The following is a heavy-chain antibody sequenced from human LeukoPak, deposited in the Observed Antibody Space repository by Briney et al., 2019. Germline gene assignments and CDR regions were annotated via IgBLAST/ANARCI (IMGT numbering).Heavy chain of an antibody. D-gene: IGHD6-19*01. CDR2: ISAYNGKR. CDR1: GYTFTSYG. Sequence: ASVKVSRKSSGYTFTSYGISWVRQAPGQGREGVGWISAYNGKRNYAQKLQGRVTMPTDTSTSTAYMELRSLRSDDTAVYYCARDSDSSGWYDLPVYGMDVWGQGTTVTVSS. J-gene: IGHJ6*02. CDR3: ARDSDSSGWYDLPVYGMDV. V-gene: IGHV1-18*01.